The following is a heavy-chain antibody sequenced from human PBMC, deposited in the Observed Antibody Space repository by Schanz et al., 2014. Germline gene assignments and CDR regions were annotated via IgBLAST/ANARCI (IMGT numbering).Heavy chain of an antibody. CDR1: GYTFTDYP. CDR3: ATLDYADSVS. Sequence: QVQLVQSGPEVEKPGASVKVSCKTSGYTFTDYPINWVRQAPGRRLEWMGWINTASGNTRYSEAFQGRVTITADKSTSTAYMELSSLRSEDTAVYYCATLDYADSVSWGQGTLVTVSS. D-gene: IGHD4-17*01. V-gene: IGHV1-3*04. CDR2: INTASGNT. J-gene: IGHJ5*02.